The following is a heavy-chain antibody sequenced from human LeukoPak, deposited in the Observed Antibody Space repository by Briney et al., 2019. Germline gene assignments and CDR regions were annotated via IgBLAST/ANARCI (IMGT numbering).Heavy chain of an antibody. CDR3: ARDSSEFRSLIPH. D-gene: IGHD2-21*01. J-gene: IGHJ1*01. CDR2: ITPMFGTA. Sequence: ASVKVSCKASGGTFSNYAISWVRQAPGQGLEWMGGITPMFGTAKYAQKFQGRVTITADESTSTAYMELSSLRSEDTAVYYCARDSSEFRSLIPHWGQGTLVTVSS. CDR1: GGTFSNYA. V-gene: IGHV1-69*13.